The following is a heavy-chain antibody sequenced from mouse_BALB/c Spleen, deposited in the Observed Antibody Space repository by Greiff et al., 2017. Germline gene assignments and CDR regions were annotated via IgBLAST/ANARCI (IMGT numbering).Heavy chain of an antibody. CDR3: ARHYYYGSSSWFAY. D-gene: IGHD1-1*01. Sequence: EVKLMESGGGLVQPGGSLKLSCAASGFTFSSYTMSWVRQTPEKRLEWVAYISNGGGSTYYPDTVKGRFTISRDNAKNTLYLQMSSLKSEDTAMYYCARHYYYGSSSWFAYWGQGTLVTVSA. CDR1: GFTFSSYT. CDR2: ISNGGGST. V-gene: IGHV5-12-2*01. J-gene: IGHJ3*01.